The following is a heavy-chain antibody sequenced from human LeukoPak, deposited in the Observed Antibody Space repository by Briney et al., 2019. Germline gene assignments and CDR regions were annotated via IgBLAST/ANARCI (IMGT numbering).Heavy chain of an antibody. CDR2: ISGSGDST. CDR3: AKEGNSFGFDH. V-gene: IGHV3-23*01. J-gene: IGHJ4*02. Sequence: GGTLRLSCAAPGFTFSSYGMTWVRQAPGKGLEWVSSISGSGDSTYYADSVKGRFTISRDNSRNTLFLQMNSLRAEDTAVYYCAKEGNSFGFDHWGRGTLVTVSS. CDR1: GFTFSSYG. D-gene: IGHD5-18*01.